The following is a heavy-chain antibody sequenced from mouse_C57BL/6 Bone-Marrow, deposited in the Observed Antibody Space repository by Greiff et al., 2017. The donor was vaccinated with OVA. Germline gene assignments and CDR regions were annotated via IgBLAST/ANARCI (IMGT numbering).Heavy chain of an antibody. CDR2: SRNKANDYTT. CDR3: ARDDYYGMGFAY. CDR1: GFTFSDFY. Sequence: EVQVVESGGGLVQSGRSLRLSCATSGFTFSDFYMEWVRQAPGKGLEWIAASRNKANDYTTEYSASVKGRFIVSRDTSQSILYLQMNALRAEDTAIYYCARDDYYGMGFAYWGQGTLVTVSA. J-gene: IGHJ3*01. V-gene: IGHV7-1*01. D-gene: IGHD1-1*01.